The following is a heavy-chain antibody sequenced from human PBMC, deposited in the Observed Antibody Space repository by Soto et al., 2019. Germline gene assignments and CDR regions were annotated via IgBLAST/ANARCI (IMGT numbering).Heavy chain of an antibody. D-gene: IGHD2-2*01. CDR2: ISGGGGDT. J-gene: IGHJ2*01. CDR3: VKPGGYCSSPSCYELGWYFDL. V-gene: IGHV3-23*01. Sequence: GLEWVSAISGGGGDTYYADSVKGRFTISRDNSKDTLFLQMNSLRAEDTAVYYCVKPGGYCSSPSCYELGWYFDLWGRGTLVTVSS.